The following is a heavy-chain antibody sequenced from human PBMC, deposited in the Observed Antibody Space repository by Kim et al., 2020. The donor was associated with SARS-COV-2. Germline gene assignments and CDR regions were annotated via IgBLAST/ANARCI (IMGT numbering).Heavy chain of an antibody. CDR3: ARHREDSGVFFFDP. CDR2: IYYSGRT. V-gene: IGHV4-59*08. D-gene: IGHD1-26*01. Sequence: SETLSLTCTVSGGSISSYYWSWIRQPPGKGLEWIGYIYYSGRTNYNPSLKSRVTISVDTSKNQFSLKLSSVTAADTAVYYCARHREDSGVFFFDPWGQGTLVTVYS. CDR1: GGSISSYY. J-gene: IGHJ5*02.